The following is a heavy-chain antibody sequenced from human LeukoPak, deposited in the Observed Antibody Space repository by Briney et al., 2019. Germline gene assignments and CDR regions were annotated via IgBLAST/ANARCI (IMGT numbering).Heavy chain of an antibody. D-gene: IGHD1-26*01. Sequence: PGGSLRLSCAASGFTFDDYAMSWVRQTPGKGLEWVSYISSSSSTIYYADSVKGRFTISRDNAKNSLYLQMNSLRAEDTAVYYCARGWGGSYPYREAFDIWGQGTMVTVSS. J-gene: IGHJ3*02. CDR1: GFTFDDYA. CDR3: ARGWGGSYPYREAFDI. V-gene: IGHV3-48*01. CDR2: ISSSSSTI.